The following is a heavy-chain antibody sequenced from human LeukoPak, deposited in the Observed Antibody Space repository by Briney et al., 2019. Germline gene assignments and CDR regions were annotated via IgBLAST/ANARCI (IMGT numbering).Heavy chain of an antibody. CDR3: ARVVRGRQWIQLWLLPDYFDY. V-gene: IGHV3-11*01. CDR2: ISSSGSTI. CDR1: GFTFSDYY. D-gene: IGHD5-18*01. J-gene: IGHJ4*02. Sequence: PGGSLRLSCAASGFTFSDYYMSWIREAPGKGVEWVSYISSSGSTIYYADSVKGRFTISRDNAKNSLYLQMNSLRAEDTAVYYCARVVRGRQWIQLWLLPDYFDYWGQGTLVTVSS.